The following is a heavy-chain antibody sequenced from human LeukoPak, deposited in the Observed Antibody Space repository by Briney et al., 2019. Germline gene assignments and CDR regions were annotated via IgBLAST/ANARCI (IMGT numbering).Heavy chain of an antibody. CDR1: GGSISSGGYS. D-gene: IGHD3-10*01. V-gene: IGHV4-30-2*01. Sequence: PSETLSLTCAVSGGSISSGGYSWSWIRQPPGKGLEWIGYIYHSGSTYYNPSLKSRVTISVDRSKNQFSLKLSSVTAADTAVYYCARRAVLRDLDYWGQGTLVTVSS. J-gene: IGHJ4*02. CDR2: IYHSGST. CDR3: ARRAVLRDLDY.